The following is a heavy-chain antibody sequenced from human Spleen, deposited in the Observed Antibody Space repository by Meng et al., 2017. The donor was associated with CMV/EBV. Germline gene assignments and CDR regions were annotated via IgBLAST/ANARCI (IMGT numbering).Heavy chain of an antibody. J-gene: IGHJ5*02. CDR1: FTFSSYA. Sequence: FTFSSYAMPWFRQAPCKGLEWVSVISYDGINTYYADSVKGRFTISRDNSKNTLYLQMNSLRAEDTAVYYCARDGSDRIAARRGTFDPWGQGTLVTVSS. D-gene: IGHD6-6*01. CDR3: ARDGSDRIAARRGTFDP. CDR2: ISYDGINT. V-gene: IGHV3-30-3*01.